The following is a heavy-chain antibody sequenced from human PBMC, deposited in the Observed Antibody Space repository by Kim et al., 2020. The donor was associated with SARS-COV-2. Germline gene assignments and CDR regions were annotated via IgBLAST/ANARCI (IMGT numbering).Heavy chain of an antibody. D-gene: IGHD3-9*01. V-gene: IGHV4-34*01. CDR3: ARGYYDILTGYRDDY. Sequence: PSIKSRVTRSVDTSKNPFTLKLSSVTAADTAVYYCARGYYDILTGYRDDYWGQGTLVTVSS. J-gene: IGHJ4*02.